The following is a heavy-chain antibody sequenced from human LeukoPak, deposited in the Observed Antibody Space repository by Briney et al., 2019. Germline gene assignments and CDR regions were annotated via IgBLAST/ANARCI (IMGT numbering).Heavy chain of an antibody. J-gene: IGHJ4*02. Sequence: PSETLSLTCTVSGGSISSYYWSWIRQPPGKGLEWIGRIYTSGSTTYNPSLKSRVTISADTSKNQVSLKLSSVTAADTAMYYCARESDLSNYDRTDYWGQGTLVTISS. D-gene: IGHD4/OR15-4a*01. CDR3: ARESDLSNYDRTDY. CDR2: IYTSGST. V-gene: IGHV4-4*08. CDR1: GGSISSYY.